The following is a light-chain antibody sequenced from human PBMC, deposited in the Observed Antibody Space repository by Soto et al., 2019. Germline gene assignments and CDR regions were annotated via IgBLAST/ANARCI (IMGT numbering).Light chain of an antibody. CDR2: VGTGGIVG. CDR1: SGYSNYK. J-gene: IGLJ1*01. CDR3: GADDGSGTTFSAG. V-gene: IGLV9-49*01. Sequence: QAVLTPPTSASGSLGASVTLTCTLSSGYSNYKVDWYQQRPGKGPRFVMRVGTGGIVGSKGDGIPDRFSALGSGLSGYLTIKDIQEEYESNSQCGADDGSGTTFSAGFGNAPKATV.